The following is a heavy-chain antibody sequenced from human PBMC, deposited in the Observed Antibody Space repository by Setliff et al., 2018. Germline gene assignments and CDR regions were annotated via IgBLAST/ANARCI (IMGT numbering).Heavy chain of an antibody. Sequence: ASVKVSCKASGYTFTSYYMHWVRQAPGQGLEWMGIINPSGGSTSYAQKFQGRVTMTRDTSKNQFSLKLSSVTAADTAVYYCARVTVAGTDYWGQGTLVTVSS. J-gene: IGHJ4*02. D-gene: IGHD6-19*01. V-gene: IGHV1-46*01. CDR1: GYTFTSYY. CDR2: INPSGGST. CDR3: ARVTVAGTDY.